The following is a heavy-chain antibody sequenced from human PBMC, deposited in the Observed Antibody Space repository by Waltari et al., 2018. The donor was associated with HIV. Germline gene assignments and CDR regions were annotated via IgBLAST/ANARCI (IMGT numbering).Heavy chain of an antibody. D-gene: IGHD1-26*01. CDR2: IYSGGST. CDR1: GFTISDNY. CDR3: ARDPRSSGYYGMDV. Sequence: EVQLVESGGGLIEPGGSLRLSCAASGFTISDNYMSWVRQAPGKGREWVSVIYSGGSTYYADSGKGRFTISRDNSKNTLSLHMNSLRAEDTAVYYCARDPRSSGYYGMDVWGQGATVTVSS. V-gene: IGHV3-53*01. J-gene: IGHJ6*02.